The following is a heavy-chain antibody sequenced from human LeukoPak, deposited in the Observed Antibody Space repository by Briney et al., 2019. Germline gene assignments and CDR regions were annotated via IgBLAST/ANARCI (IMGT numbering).Heavy chain of an antibody. CDR2: INPNSGGT. Sequence: GASVKVSCKASGYTFTGYYMHWVRQAPGQGLEWMGWINPNSGGTNYAQKFQGRVTMTGDTSISTAYMELSRLRSDDTAVYYCARVGRRGRRWFDPWGQGTLVTVSS. D-gene: IGHD1-26*01. CDR3: ARVGRRGRRWFDP. J-gene: IGHJ5*02. CDR1: GYTFTGYY. V-gene: IGHV1-2*02.